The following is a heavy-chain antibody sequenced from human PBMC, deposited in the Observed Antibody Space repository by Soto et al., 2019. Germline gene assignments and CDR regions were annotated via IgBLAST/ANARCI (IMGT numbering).Heavy chain of an antibody. D-gene: IGHD3-3*01. CDR2: ISGSGGST. Sequence: GGSLRLSCAASGFTFSSYAMSWVRQAPGKGLEWVSAISGSGGSTYYADSVKGRFTISRDNSKNTLYLQMNSLRAEDTAVYYCAKDPRRYYDFWSGYTYFDYWGQGTLVTVSS. J-gene: IGHJ4*02. V-gene: IGHV3-23*01. CDR1: GFTFSSYA. CDR3: AKDPRRYYDFWSGYTYFDY.